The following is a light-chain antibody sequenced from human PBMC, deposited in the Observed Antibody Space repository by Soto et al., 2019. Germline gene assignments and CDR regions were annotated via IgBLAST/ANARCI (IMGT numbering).Light chain of an antibody. J-gene: IGKJ1*01. CDR3: QQYNDLPRT. CDR1: QSVSSSY. CDR2: GAS. Sequence: PQTPATLFLCQGERTTLSFGASQSVSSSYLAWYQQKPGQAPRLLIYGASTRATGSPDRFSASGSATEFTLTISSLLSEDSAVYYCQQYNDLPRTFGQGTKVDIK. V-gene: IGKV3-15*01.